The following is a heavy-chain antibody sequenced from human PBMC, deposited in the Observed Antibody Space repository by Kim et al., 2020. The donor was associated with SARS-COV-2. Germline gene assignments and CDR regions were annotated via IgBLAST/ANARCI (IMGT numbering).Heavy chain of an antibody. CDR2: IYTSGST. Sequence: SETLSLTCTVSGGSISSYYWSWIRQPAGKGLEWIGRIYTSGSTNYNPSLKSRVTMSVDTSKNQFSLKLSSVTAADTAVYYCARDEAEGDYYYGMDVWGQGTTVTVSS. CDR1: GGSISSYY. V-gene: IGHV4-4*07. J-gene: IGHJ6*02. D-gene: IGHD3-16*01. CDR3: ARDEAEGDYYYGMDV.